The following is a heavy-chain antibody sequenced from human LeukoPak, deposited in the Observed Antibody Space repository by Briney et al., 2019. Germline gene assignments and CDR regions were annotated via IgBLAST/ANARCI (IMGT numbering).Heavy chain of an antibody. CDR1: GFTFSSYG. Sequence: GGSLRLSCPVSGFTFSSYGMSWVRQAPGKGLEWVSGISNSGGSTYYADSVKGRFTISRDNSKNTLYLQMNSLRAEDTAVYYCAKVGLRLGGDYWGQGTLVTVSS. V-gene: IGHV3-23*01. J-gene: IGHJ4*02. D-gene: IGHD4-17*01. CDR3: AKVGLRLGGDY. CDR2: ISNSGGST.